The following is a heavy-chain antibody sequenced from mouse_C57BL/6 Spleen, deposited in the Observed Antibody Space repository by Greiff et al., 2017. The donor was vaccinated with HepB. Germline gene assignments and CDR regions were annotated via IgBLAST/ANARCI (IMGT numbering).Heavy chain of an antibody. V-gene: IGHV1-58*01. D-gene: IGHD1-1*01. CDR2: IYIGNGYT. J-gene: IGHJ2*01. CDR3: ARRDFYYGSTFDY. Sequence: VHVKQSGAELVRPGSSVKMSCKTSGYTFTSYGINWVKQRPGQGLEWIGYIYIGNGYTEYNEKFKGKATLTSDTSSSTAYMQLSSLTSEDSAIYFCARRDFYYGSTFDYWGQGTTLTVSS. CDR1: GYTFTSYG.